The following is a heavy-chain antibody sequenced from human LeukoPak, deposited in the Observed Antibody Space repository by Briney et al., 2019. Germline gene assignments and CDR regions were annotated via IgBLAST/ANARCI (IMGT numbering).Heavy chain of an antibody. Sequence: ASVKVSCKASGYTFSGYYMHWVRQAPGQGLEWMGWINPNSGGTNYAQKFQGRVTMTRDTSISTAYMELSRLRSDDTAVYYCARRRGDSSGWYPLYAFDIWGQGTMVTVSS. D-gene: IGHD6-19*01. CDR1: GYTFSGYY. CDR2: INPNSGGT. CDR3: ARRRGDSSGWYPLYAFDI. J-gene: IGHJ3*02. V-gene: IGHV1-2*02.